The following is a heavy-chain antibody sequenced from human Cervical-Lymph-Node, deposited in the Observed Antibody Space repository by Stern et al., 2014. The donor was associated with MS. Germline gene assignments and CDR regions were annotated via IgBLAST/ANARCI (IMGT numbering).Heavy chain of an antibody. D-gene: IGHD2-15*01. CDR2: ISAYNGTP. Sequence: VQLGESGAEVKKPGASVKVSCKASCYTFTSYGISWVRQAPGQRLEWMGWISAYNGTPSYAQKLQGRVTMTADTSTSTAYMELRSLRSDDTAVYYCARGLLGSENAFDIWGQGTMVTVSS. CDR1: CYTFTSYG. V-gene: IGHV1-18*01. CDR3: ARGLLGSENAFDI. J-gene: IGHJ3*02.